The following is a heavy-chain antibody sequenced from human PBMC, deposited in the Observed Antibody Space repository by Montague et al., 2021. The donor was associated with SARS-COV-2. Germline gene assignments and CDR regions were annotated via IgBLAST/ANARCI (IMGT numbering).Heavy chain of an antibody. Sequence: SETLSLTCTVSGGSVSSGSFHWSWIRQPPGKGLEYIGYISSSGSANYNPSFKSRVAISLDTSENQLSLRLSSVTAADTAVYYCANKGAYDVPIDYWGLGTLVPGS. CDR2: ISSSGSA. D-gene: IGHD3-3*01. J-gene: IGHJ4*02. CDR3: ANKGAYDVPIDY. CDR1: GGSVSSGSFH. V-gene: IGHV4-61*01.